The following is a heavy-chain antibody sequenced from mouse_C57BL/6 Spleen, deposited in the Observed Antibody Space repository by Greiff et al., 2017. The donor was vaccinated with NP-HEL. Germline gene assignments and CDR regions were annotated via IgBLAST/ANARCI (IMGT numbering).Heavy chain of an antibody. CDR3: ARGGEYYYGSSYWYFDV. V-gene: IGHV5-17*01. J-gene: IGHJ1*03. CDR2: ISSGSSTI. CDR1: GFTFSDYG. Sequence: EVQLQQSGGGLVKPGGSLKLSCAASGFTFSDYGMHWVRQAPEKGLEWVAYISSGSSTIYYADTVKGRFTISRDNAKNTLFLQMTSLRSEDTAMYYCARGGEYYYGSSYWYFDVWGTGTTVTVSS. D-gene: IGHD1-1*01.